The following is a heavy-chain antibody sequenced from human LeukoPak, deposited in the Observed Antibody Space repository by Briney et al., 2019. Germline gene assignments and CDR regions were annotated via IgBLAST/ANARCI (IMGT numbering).Heavy chain of an antibody. D-gene: IGHD5-24*01. CDR1: GFTFSSYW. CDR3: ARWRDGYNWAYYFDY. J-gene: IGHJ4*02. V-gene: IGHV3-74*01. Sequence: PGGSLRLSCAASGFTFSSYWMHWVRQAPGKGLVWVSRINSDGSSTSYADPVKGRFTISRDNAKNTLYLQMNSLRAEDTAVYYCARWRDGYNWAYYFDYWGQGTLVTVSS. CDR2: INSDGSST.